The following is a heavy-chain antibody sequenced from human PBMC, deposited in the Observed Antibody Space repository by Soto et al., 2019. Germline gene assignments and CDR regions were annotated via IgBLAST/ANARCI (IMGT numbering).Heavy chain of an antibody. CDR3: ARGLRGYCSGGSCYLNYYYYYMAV. Sequence: ASVKVSCKASGYTFTSYAMHWVRQAPGQRLEWMGWINAGNGNTKYSQKFQGRVTITRDTSASTAYMELSSLRSDDTAVYYCARGLRGYCSGGSCYLNYYYYYMAVWGKGTTVTVSS. J-gene: IGHJ6*03. V-gene: IGHV1-3*01. D-gene: IGHD2-15*01. CDR1: GYTFTSYA. CDR2: INAGNGNT.